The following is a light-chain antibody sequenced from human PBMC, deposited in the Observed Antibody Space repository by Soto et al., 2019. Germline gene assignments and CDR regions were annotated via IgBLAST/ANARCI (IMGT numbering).Light chain of an antibody. J-gene: IGKJ2*01. V-gene: IGKV2-28*01. CDR2: LGS. CDR1: QRLLHSNGNTF. CDR3: MPALQTPYT. Sequence: EIVMTQSPPSLTVTPGEPASISCRSSQRLLHSNGNTFLDWYLQTPGQSPQLLIYLGSNRASGVPDRVSGSESGTDFTLKISSVEAEDVGVYYCMPALQTPYTFGQGTKLESK.